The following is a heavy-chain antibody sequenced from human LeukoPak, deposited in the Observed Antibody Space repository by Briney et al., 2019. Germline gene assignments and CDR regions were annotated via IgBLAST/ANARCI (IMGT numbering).Heavy chain of an antibody. CDR3: ARDPGYCSSTSRHPYYYGMDV. CDR2: ISHDGSNK. CDR1: GFTFSSYA. Sequence: GGSLRLSCAASGFTFSSYAMHWVRQAPGKGLEWVAVISHDGSNKYYADSVKGRFTISRDNSKNTLYLQMNSLRAEDTAVYYCARDPGYCSSTSRHPYYYGMDVWGQGTTVTVSS. J-gene: IGHJ6*02. V-gene: IGHV3-30-3*01. D-gene: IGHD2-2*01.